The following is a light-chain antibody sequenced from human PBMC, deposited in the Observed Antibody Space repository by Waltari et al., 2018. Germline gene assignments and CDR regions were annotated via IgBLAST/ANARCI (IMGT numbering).Light chain of an antibody. CDR1: QNVLYSSNNKNY. CDR2: WAS. J-gene: IGKJ1*01. V-gene: IGKV4-1*01. CDR3: QQYYGTPPT. Sequence: DIVMTQSPDSLAVSLGERATINCKSSQNVLYSSNNKNYLAWYQQKPGQPPKLRIYWASTRESGVPGRFSGSGSGTDFTLTISSLQAEDVAVYYCQQYYGTPPTFGQGTMVEIK.